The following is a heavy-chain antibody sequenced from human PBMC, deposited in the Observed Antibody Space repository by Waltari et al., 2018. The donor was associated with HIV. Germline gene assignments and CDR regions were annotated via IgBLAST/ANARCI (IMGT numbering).Heavy chain of an antibody. CDR2: ISYDGHNK. CDR1: GFYFSTFG. Sequence: QGQLEESGGGVVQSGRSLRLTCVASGFYFSTFGMHWVRQAPGRGLGGVAVISYDGHNKQYADSVKGRFTISRDNSNSTLFLQMSSLRPDDTAVYYCAKDLVTRGFCYFYGMHVWGQGTTVTVSS. J-gene: IGHJ6*02. CDR3: AKDLVTRGFCYFYGMHV. D-gene: IGHD3-10*01. V-gene: IGHV3-30*18.